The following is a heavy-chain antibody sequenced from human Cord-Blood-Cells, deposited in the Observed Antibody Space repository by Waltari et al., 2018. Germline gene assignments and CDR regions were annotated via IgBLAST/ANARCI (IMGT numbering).Heavy chain of an antibody. D-gene: IGHD3-22*01. CDR3: ARDVHDSSGYYPH. CDR1: GFTVSSNY. CDR2: IYSGGST. J-gene: IGHJ4*02. V-gene: IGHV3-53*01. Sequence: EVQLVESGGGLLQPGGSLRLSCAASGFTVSSNYMSWVRQAPGKGLEWVSVIYSGGSTYYADSVKGRFTISRDNSKNTLYLQMNSLRAEDTAVYYCARDVHDSSGYYPHWGQGTLVTVSS.